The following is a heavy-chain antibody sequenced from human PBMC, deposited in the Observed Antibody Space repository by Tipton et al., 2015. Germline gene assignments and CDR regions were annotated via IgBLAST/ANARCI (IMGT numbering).Heavy chain of an antibody. J-gene: IGHJ4*02. CDR1: GFTFSTYA. D-gene: IGHD3-22*01. V-gene: IGHV3-23*01. CDR2: TRGSGAGT. CDR3: ARGDSSGYWIDY. Sequence: SLRPSCAASGFTFSTYAMSWVRQAPGKGLEWVSVTRGSGAGTHYADSVKGRFTISRDNSKNTLYLQLNSLRAEDTAVYYCARGDSSGYWIDYWGQGTLVTVSS.